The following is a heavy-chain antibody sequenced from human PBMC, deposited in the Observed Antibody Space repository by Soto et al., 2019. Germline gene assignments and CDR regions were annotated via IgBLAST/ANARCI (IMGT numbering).Heavy chain of an antibody. J-gene: IGHJ6*02. CDR2: IIPRSAKS. CDR1: GDTFSTYT. D-gene: IGHD3-3*01. V-gene: IGHV1-2*04. Sequence: ASVKVSCKASGDTFSTYTITWMRQAPGRGLEWVGGIIPRSAKSNYAQKFQGWVTTTRDTSISTAYMELSRLRSDDTAMYYCARQASTIFGVVKDYYYYYGMDVWGQGTTVTVSS. CDR3: ARQASTIFGVVKDYYYYYGMDV.